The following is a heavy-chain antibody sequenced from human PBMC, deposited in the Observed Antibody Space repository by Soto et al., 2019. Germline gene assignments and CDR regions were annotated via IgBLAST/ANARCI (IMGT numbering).Heavy chain of an antibody. D-gene: IGHD6-25*01. CDR2: VNPTGGST. Sequence: QVQLVQSGAEVKKPGASVRVSCKASGYTFTSYYIHWVRQAPGQGLEWMAIVNPTGGSTNYAQKFQGRIPVTFETSTSTVFMELNSLRYEDTAVYYCARHLAAGDSWGQGTLVTVSS. J-gene: IGHJ4*02. V-gene: IGHV1-46*03. CDR1: GYTFTSYY. CDR3: ARHLAAGDS.